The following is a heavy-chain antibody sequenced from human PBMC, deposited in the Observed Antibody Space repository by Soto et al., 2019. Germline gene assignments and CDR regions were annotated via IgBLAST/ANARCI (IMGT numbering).Heavy chain of an antibody. CDR3: ARGPSGRFLEWLFEGWFDP. V-gene: IGHV3-74*01. Sequence: EVQLVESGGGLVQPGGSLRLSCAASGFTFSSYWMHWVRQAPGKGLVWVSRINSDGSSTSYADSVKGRFTISRDNDKNSLYMQMNSLRAEDTAVYYCARGPSGRFLEWLFEGWFDPWGQGTLVTVSS. CDR2: INSDGSST. J-gene: IGHJ5*02. CDR1: GFTFSSYW. D-gene: IGHD3-3*01.